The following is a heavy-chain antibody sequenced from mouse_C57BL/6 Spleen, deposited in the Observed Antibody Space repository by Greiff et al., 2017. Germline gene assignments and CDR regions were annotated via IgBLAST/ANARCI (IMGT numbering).Heavy chain of an antibody. CDR1: GYTFTSYW. CDR2: IHPNSGST. Sequence: QVQLQQPGAELVKPGASVKLSCKASGYTFTSYWMHWVKQRPGQGLEWIGMIHPNSGSTNYKEKFKSKATLTVDKSASTAYMQLSSLTSEDSAVYYCARKYYYGSSYNGYFDVWGTGTTVTVSS. D-gene: IGHD1-1*01. CDR3: ARKYYYGSSYNGYFDV. J-gene: IGHJ1*03. V-gene: IGHV1-64*01.